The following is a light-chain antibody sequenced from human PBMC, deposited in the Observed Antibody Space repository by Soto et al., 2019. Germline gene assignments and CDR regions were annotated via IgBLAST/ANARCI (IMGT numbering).Light chain of an antibody. CDR2: DVS. V-gene: IGLV2-14*01. Sequence: LTQPASVSWSPGQSVTLSRTGTSSDVGGYNYVCWYQQHPGKAPKLMIYDVSNRPSGVSNRFSGSKSGNTASVTISGLQAVDADDYYCSSYTSSSTLEVFGPGTKVTVL. CDR3: SSYTSSSTLEV. J-gene: IGLJ1*01. CDR1: SSDVGGYNY.